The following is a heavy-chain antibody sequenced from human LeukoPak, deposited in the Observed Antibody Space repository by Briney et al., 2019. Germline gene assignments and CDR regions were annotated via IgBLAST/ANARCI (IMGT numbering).Heavy chain of an antibody. Sequence: GSSVKVSCKASGGTFSSYAISWVRQAPGQGLEWMGGIIPIFGTANYAQKFQGRVTITTDESTSTAYMELSSLRSEDTAVYYCARPVIPAAKGDAFYILGQRTMGTVSS. CDR1: GGTFSSYA. CDR3: ARPVIPAAKGDAFYI. CDR2: IIPIFGTA. V-gene: IGHV1-69*05. J-gene: IGHJ3*02. D-gene: IGHD2-2*01.